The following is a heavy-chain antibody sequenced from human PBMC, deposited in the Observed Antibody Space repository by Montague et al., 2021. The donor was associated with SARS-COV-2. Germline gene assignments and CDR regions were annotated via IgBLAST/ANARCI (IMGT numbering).Heavy chain of an antibody. Sequence: PALVKPTKTLTLTCTFSGFSLNTGGMCVSWIRQPPGKALEWLALXDWDEDQYYSTSLKTRLTISKDTSKNQVVLTMTNMDPIDTATYYCARSYGDYRDSYFDYWGQGTLVTVSS. CDR3: ARSYGDYRDSYFDY. CDR1: GFSLNTGGMC. V-gene: IGHV2-70*01. CDR2: XDWDEDQ. D-gene: IGHD4-17*01. J-gene: IGHJ4*02.